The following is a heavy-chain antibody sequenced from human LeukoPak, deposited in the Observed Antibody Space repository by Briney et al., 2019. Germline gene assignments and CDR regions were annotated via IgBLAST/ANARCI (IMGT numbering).Heavy chain of an antibody. Sequence: GGSLRLSCAASGFTFSRHWMHWVRQTPGRGLVWVSRIDNDGRSSTYADSVKGRFTISRDSAKNTVYLQMTSLTDDDTGVYYCARGGVGSSGYVDYYYYNMDVWGKGTTVIVSS. CDR1: GFTFSRHW. CDR3: ARGGVGSSGYVDYYYYNMDV. CDR2: IDNDGRSS. D-gene: IGHD5-18*01. V-gene: IGHV3-74*01. J-gene: IGHJ6*03.